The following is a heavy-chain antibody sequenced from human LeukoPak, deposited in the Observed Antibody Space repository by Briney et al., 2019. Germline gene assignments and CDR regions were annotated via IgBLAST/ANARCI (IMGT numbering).Heavy chain of an antibody. CDR1: GGSISSYY. J-gene: IGHJ6*02. D-gene: IGHD6-13*01. CDR2: IYYSGST. CDR3: ARHSSSWYDDYYYGMDV. Sequence: SETLSLTCTVSGGSISSYYWSWIRQPPGKGLEWIGYIYYSGSTNYNPSLKSRVTISVDTSKNQFSLKLSSVTAADTAVYYCARHSSSWYDDYYYGMDVWGQGTTVTVSS. V-gene: IGHV4-59*01.